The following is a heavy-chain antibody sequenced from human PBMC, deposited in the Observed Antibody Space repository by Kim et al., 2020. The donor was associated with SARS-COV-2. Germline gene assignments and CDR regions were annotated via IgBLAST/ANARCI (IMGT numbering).Heavy chain of an antibody. J-gene: IGHJ4*02. V-gene: IGHV3-53*01. CDR2: ST. Sequence: STYYADSVKGRVTISRDNSKNTLDLQMNSLRAEDTAVYYCARLEVGALDYWGQGTLVTVSS. D-gene: IGHD1-26*01. CDR3: ARLEVGALDY.